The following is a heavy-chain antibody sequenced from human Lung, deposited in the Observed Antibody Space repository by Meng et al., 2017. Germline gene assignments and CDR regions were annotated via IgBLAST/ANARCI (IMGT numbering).Heavy chain of an antibody. J-gene: IGHJ4*02. Sequence: QVQRVQYGAEGKKHGDSVKVACKASGSTFPASWLHWVRRAPGQGLEWMGRINPKSGDTYYAQRFQGRVTMTGDTSISTAYMELSGLRSDDTAMYYCARDEDISAAGKLFGDYWGQGTLVTVSS. D-gene: IGHD6-13*01. V-gene: IGHV1-2*06. CDR1: GSTFPASW. CDR2: INPKSGDT. CDR3: ARDEDISAAGKLFGDY.